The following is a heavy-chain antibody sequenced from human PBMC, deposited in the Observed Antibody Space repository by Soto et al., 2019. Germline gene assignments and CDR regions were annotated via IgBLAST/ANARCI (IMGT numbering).Heavy chain of an antibody. CDR2: IYLSGST. CDR1: GGSISSGGYS. Sequence: TSETLSLTCAVSGGSISSGGYSWSWIRQPTGKGLEWIGYIYLSGSTYYNPSLKIRVTISVDRSKNQFSLKLSSVTAADTAVYYCARQMTTVTTVDYWGQGTLVTVSS. D-gene: IGHD4-17*01. V-gene: IGHV4-30-2*01. CDR3: ARQMTTVTTVDY. J-gene: IGHJ4*02.